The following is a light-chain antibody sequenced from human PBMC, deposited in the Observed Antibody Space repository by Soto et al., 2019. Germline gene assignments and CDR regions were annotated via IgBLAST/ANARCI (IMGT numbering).Light chain of an antibody. V-gene: IGLV1-44*01. CDR2: SNN. CDR3: AAWDDSLNGWV. J-gene: IGLJ3*02. Sequence: QSVLTQPPSASGTPGQRVTISCSGSSSNIGSKTVNWYQQLPGTAPKILIYSNNQRPSGVPDRFSGSKSGTSASLAISGLQSEDEADYYCAAWDDSLNGWVFGGGTKLNVL. CDR1: SSNIGSKT.